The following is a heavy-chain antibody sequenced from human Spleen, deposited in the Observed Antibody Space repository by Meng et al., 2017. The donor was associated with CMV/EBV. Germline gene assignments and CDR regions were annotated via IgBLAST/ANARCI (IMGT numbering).Heavy chain of an antibody. CDR3: VRQNYDSWSGYGSFDP. V-gene: IGHV3-48*03. J-gene: IGHJ5*02. Sequence: GGSLRLSCVPSGFTFSSYEMNWVRQAPGKGLEWVSYISFSARNIYYADSVKGRFTISRDNAKNSLYLQMNSLRAEDTAVYYCVRQNYDSWSGYGSFDPWGQGTLVTVSS. CDR2: ISFSARNI. D-gene: IGHD3-3*01. CDR1: GFTFSSYE.